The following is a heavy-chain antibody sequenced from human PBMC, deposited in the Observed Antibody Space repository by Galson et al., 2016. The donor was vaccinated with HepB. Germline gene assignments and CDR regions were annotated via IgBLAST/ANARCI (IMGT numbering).Heavy chain of an antibody. CDR2: IYYSGSA. CDR1: GYSISSSNW. Sequence: ETLSLTCAVSGYSISSSNWWGWIRQPPGKGLEWIGYIYYSGSAYYNPSLKSRITISIDTSKNQFSLKVNSVTAADTAVYYCARDLGGIDPWGQGTLVTVSS. V-gene: IGHV4-28*03. CDR3: ARDLGGIDP. J-gene: IGHJ5*02. D-gene: IGHD3-16*01.